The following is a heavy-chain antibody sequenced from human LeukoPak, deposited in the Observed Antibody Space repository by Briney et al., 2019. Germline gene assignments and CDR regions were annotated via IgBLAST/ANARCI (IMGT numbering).Heavy chain of an antibody. CDR1: GDSFTSYW. Sequence: GESLKISCKGSGDSFTSYWIGWVRQMPGKGLEWVAVIWSDGSSKYYADSVKGRFTISRDNSKNTLYLQMSSLRAEDRAVYYCARDGNYNDNPGWDFDHWGQGTLVTVSS. D-gene: IGHD1-7*01. V-gene: IGHV3-33*01. CDR2: IWSDGSSK. J-gene: IGHJ4*02. CDR3: ARDGNYNDNPGWDFDH.